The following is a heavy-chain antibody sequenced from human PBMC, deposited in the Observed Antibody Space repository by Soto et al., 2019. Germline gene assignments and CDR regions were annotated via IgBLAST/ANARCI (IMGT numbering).Heavy chain of an antibody. J-gene: IGHJ6*02. Sequence: GGSLRLSCAASGFTFSGYPMHWVRQPPGKGLEWVAVISYDGNNQYYTDSVKGRFTISRDNSKNTLYLQMSSLRGDDAAVYYCARDRTFYGSGSKGMDFWGQGTTVTVSS. CDR1: GFTFSGYP. D-gene: IGHD3-10*01. CDR3: ARDRTFYGSGSKGMDF. V-gene: IGHV3-30-3*01. CDR2: ISYDGNNQ.